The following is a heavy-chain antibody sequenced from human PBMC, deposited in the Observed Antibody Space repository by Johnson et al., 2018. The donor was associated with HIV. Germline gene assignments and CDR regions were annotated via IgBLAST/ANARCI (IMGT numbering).Heavy chain of an antibody. CDR3: AKVDCGGDTCAGYDPFDL. J-gene: IGHJ3*01. CDR2: ISFDGNLK. V-gene: IGHV3-33*03. Sequence: QVQLVESGGGVVQPGKSLTLSCVASGLSFSNFGIHWVRQAPGQGPEWAAVISFDGNLKKYADSVRGRFTTPRDNAKYTVDLQMNSLRVEDTAVYYCAKVDCGGDTCAGYDPFDLWGQGTLVTVSS. D-gene: IGHD2-21*01. CDR1: GLSFSNFG.